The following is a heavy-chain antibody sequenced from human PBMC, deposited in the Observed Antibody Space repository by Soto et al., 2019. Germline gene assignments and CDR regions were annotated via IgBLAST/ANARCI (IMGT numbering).Heavy chain of an antibody. Sequence: ASETLSLTCIVSGGSISSYYWSWIRQPPGKGLEWIGYIYYSGSTNYNPSLKSRVTISVDTSKNQFSLKLSSVTAADTAVYYCARPHGGSSGWDNWFDPWGQGTLVTVSS. CDR2: IYYSGST. V-gene: IGHV4-59*01. CDR1: GGSISSYY. J-gene: IGHJ5*02. D-gene: IGHD6-25*01. CDR3: ARPHGGSSGWDNWFDP.